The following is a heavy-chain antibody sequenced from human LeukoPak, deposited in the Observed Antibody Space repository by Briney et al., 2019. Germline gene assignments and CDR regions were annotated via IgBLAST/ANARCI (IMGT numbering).Heavy chain of an antibody. J-gene: IGHJ5*02. CDR2: IYTSGST. D-gene: IGHD6-19*01. CDR1: GGSISSGSYY. Sequence: PSETLSLTCTVSGGSISSGSYYWSWIRQPAGKGLEWIGRIYTSGSTNYNPSLKSRVTISVDTSKNQFSLKLSSVTAADTAVYYCAREDGIAVAGTLFRWFDPWGQGTLVTVSS. V-gene: IGHV4-61*02. CDR3: AREDGIAVAGTLFRWFDP.